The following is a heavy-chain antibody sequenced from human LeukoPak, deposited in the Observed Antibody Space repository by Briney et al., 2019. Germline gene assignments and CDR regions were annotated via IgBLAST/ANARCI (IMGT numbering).Heavy chain of an antibody. V-gene: IGHV3-23*01. Sequence: PGGSLRLSCAASGFTFSSYAMSWVRQAPGKGLEWVSAISGSGGSAFYADSVKGRFTISRDNSKNTLYLQMNSLRDDDTAVYYCARSTKGDSDHWGQGTLVTVSS. CDR3: ARSTKGDSDH. D-gene: IGHD3-10*01. CDR2: ISGSGGSA. J-gene: IGHJ4*02. CDR1: GFTFSSYA.